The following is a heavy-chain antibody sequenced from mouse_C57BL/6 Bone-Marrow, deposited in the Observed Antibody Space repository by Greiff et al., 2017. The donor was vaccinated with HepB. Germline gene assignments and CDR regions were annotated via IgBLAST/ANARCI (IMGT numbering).Heavy chain of an antibody. CDR3: ARRWGSGADYGRYFDV. Sequence: QVQLQQSGAELARPGASVKMSCKASGYTFTSYTMHWVKQRPGQGLEWIGYINPSSGYTKYNQKFKDKATLTADKYSSTAYMQLSSLTSEDSAVYYCARRWGSGADYGRYFDVWGTGTTVTVAS. D-gene: IGHD1-1*02. V-gene: IGHV1-4*01. CDR1: GYTFTSYT. J-gene: IGHJ1*03. CDR2: INPSSGYT.